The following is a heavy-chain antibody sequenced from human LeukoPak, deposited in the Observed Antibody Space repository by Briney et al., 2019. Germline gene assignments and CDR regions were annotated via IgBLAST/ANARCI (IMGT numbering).Heavy chain of an antibody. J-gene: IGHJ6*03. CDR3: ARDRSTKYYDILTGWVDYYYYMDV. D-gene: IGHD3-9*01. CDR2: IYYSGST. V-gene: IGHV4-59*12. CDR1: GGSISSYY. Sequence: SETLSLTCTVSGGSISSYYWSWIRQPPGKGLEWIGYIYYSGSTNYNPSLKSRVTISVDTSKNQFSLKLSSVTAADTAVYYCARDRSTKYYDILTGWVDYYYYMDVWGKGTTVTVSS.